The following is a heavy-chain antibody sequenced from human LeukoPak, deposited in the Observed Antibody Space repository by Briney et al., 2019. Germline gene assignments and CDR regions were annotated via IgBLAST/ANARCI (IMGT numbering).Heavy chain of an antibody. CDR2: INPSGGST. V-gene: IGHV1-46*01. CDR3: ARKIAAAGIIDY. J-gene: IGHJ4*02. D-gene: IGHD6-13*01. CDR1: GYTFTSYY. Sequence: GASVKVSCKASGYTFTSYYMHWVRQAPGQGLEWMGIINPSGGSTSYAQKFQGRVTMTRDTSKNQFSLKLSSVTAADTAVYYCARKIAAAGIIDYWGQGTLVTVSS.